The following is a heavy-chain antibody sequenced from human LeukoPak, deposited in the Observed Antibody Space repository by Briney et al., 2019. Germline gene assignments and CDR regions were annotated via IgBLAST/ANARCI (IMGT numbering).Heavy chain of an antibody. J-gene: IGHJ6*02. D-gene: IGHD3-22*01. V-gene: IGHV3-53*01. CDR2: IYSGGST. CDR1: GFTVTSNY. Sequence: GGSLRLSCAASGFTVTSNYMSWVRRAPEKGLEWVSVIYSGGSTYYADSVKGRFTISRDNSKNTLYLQMNSLRAEDTAVYYCARGATYYYDSSGYYSPFYGMDVWGQGTTVTVSS. CDR3: ARGATYYYDSSGYYSPFYGMDV.